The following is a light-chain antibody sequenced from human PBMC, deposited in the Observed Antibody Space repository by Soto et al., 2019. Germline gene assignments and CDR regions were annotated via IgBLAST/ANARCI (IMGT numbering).Light chain of an antibody. CDR1: QSISRS. CDR3: QQYSDFLIS. V-gene: IGKV1-5*01. Sequence: DIQMTQSPSTLSASVGDRVTITCRASQSISRSLAWYQQKPGKAPSLLIYDASSLEGGVPSRFSGSGFGTEFTLTNTNFQPAAFATYYCQQYSDFLISFGPGTTVDFK. J-gene: IGKJ3*01. CDR2: DAS.